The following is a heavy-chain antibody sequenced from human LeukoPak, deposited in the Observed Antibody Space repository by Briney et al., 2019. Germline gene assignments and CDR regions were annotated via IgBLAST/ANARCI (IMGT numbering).Heavy chain of an antibody. J-gene: IGHJ4*02. Sequence: SETLSLTCDVSGVSISSSNRWSWVLQPPGKGLEWIGEIHHSGSTNYNPSLKSRVTMSIDKSKNQFSLNLNSVTAADTAVYYCAREGDPTGSYYNYWGQGILVTVSS. CDR3: AREGDPTGSYYNY. CDR2: IHHSGST. CDR1: GVSISSSNR. V-gene: IGHV4-4*02. D-gene: IGHD3-10*01.